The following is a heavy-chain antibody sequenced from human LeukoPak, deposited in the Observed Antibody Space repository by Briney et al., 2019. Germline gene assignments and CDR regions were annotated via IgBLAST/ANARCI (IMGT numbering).Heavy chain of an antibody. Sequence: PSETLSLTCTVSGGSISSYYWSWIRQPPGKGLEWIGYIYYSGSTNYNPSLKSRVTISVDTSKNQFSLKLSSVTAADTAVYYCARGRWKLHAFDYWGQGTLVTVSS. CDR2: IYYSGST. CDR1: GGSISSYY. CDR3: ARGRWKLHAFDY. J-gene: IGHJ4*02. D-gene: IGHD2-15*01. V-gene: IGHV4-59*01.